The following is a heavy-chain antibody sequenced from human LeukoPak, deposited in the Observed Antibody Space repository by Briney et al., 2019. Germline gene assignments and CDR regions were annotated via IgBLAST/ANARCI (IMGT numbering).Heavy chain of an antibody. J-gene: IGHJ6*02. V-gene: IGHV3-21*01. CDR3: ARDRDYYGMDV. CDR2: ISSSSSYI. Sequence: GGSLRLSCAASGFTFSSYSMNWVRQAPGKGLEWVSSISSSSSYIYYADSVKGRFTISRDNAKSSLYLQMNSLRAEDTAVYYCARDRDYYGMDVWGQGTTVTVSS. CDR1: GFTFSSYS.